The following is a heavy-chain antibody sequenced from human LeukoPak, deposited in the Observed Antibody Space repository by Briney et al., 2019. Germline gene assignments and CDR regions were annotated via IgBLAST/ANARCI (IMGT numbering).Heavy chain of an antibody. CDR1: GGTFSSYA. D-gene: IGHD2-15*01. CDR3: ARAPLGYCSGGSCFLRSPYYYYYMDV. Sequence: ASVKVSCKASGGTFSSYAISWVRQAPGQGLEWMGGIIPIFGTANYAQKFQGRVTITADESTSTAYMELSSLRSEDTAVYYCARAPLGYCSGGSCFLRSPYYYYYMDVWGKGTTVTISS. CDR2: IIPIFGTA. J-gene: IGHJ6*03. V-gene: IGHV1-69*01.